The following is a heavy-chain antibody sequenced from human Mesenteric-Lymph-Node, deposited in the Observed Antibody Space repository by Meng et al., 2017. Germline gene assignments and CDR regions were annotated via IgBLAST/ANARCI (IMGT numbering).Heavy chain of an antibody. CDR1: GGSISSSNYY. J-gene: IGHJ4*02. CDR2: IYHSGST. Sequence: QLPVQESGPGLVKPSETLSLTCTVSGGSISSSNYYWDWIRQPPGKGLEWIGAIYHSGSTSYNPSLQSRVTMFVDTSKNQFSLMLTSVTATDTAVYYCARRRGGSGRDCWGQGTLVTVSS. CDR3: ARRRGGSGRDC. D-gene: IGHD3-10*01. V-gene: IGHV4-39*01.